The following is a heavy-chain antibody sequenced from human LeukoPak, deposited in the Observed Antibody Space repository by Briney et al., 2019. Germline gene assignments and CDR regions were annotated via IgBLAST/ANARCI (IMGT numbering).Heavy chain of an antibody. Sequence: GGSLRLSCAASGCTFGNYGMSWVRQAPGKGLEWVGGINWNGGSTGYADSVKGRFTISRDNAKRSLYLQMTRLRAEDTALYHCAREGVRGVKNFDYWGQGTLVTVSS. V-gene: IGHV3-20*01. J-gene: IGHJ4*02. D-gene: IGHD3-10*01. CDR3: AREGVRGVKNFDY. CDR1: GCTFGNYG. CDR2: INWNGGST.